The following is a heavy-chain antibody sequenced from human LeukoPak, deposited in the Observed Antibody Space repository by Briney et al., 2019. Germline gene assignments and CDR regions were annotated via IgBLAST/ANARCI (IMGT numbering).Heavy chain of an antibody. V-gene: IGHV4-61*02. CDR1: GGSISSGSYY. D-gene: IGHD2-2*01. CDR2: IYTSGST. J-gene: IGHJ3*02. Sequence: SETLSLTCTVSGGSISSGSYYWSWIRQPAGKGLEWIGRIYTSGSTNYNPSLKSRVTISVDTSKNQFSLKLSSVTAADTAVYYCARDGPVPYCSSTSCYGDAFDIWGQGTMVTVSS. CDR3: ARDGPVPYCSSTSCYGDAFDI.